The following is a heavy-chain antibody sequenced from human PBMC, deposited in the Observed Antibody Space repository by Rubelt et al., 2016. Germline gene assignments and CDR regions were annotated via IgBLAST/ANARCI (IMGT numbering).Heavy chain of an antibody. V-gene: IGHV3-23*04. Sequence: EVQLVESGGGLVQPGGSLRLSCAASGVTFSHYAMSWVRQAPGKGLEWVSSITGSGSSTYYADSVKGRFTVSRDNSKNTLYLQMNSLRAEDTAVYYCAKEEPSTGVIYWGQGTLVTVSS. D-gene: IGHD1-1*01. CDR2: ITGSGSST. CDR1: GVTFSHYA. CDR3: AKEEPSTGVIY. J-gene: IGHJ4*02.